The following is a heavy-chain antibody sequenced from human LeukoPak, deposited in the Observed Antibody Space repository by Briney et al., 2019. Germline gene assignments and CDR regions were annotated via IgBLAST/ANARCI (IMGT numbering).Heavy chain of an antibody. J-gene: IGHJ4*02. CDR3: ASSSPAHDY. V-gene: IGHV4-59*01. D-gene: IGHD6-6*01. CDR1: GASFYNYY. Sequence: PSETLSLTCTVSGASFYNYYWSWIRQPPGKGLEWIGYGHHSGSTSYNPSLKSRVTISVDTPKNVFSLRVDSVTAADTAVYYCASSSPAHDYWGQGTLVTVSS. CDR2: GHHSGST.